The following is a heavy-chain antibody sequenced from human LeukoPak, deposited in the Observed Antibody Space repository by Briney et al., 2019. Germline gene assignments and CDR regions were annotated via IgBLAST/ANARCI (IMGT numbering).Heavy chain of an antibody. D-gene: IGHD1-26*01. CDR3: ARDPWAARLEATLPDC. V-gene: IGHV1-2*02. Sequence: ASVKVSCKASGYTFTGYYMHWVRQAPGQGLEWMGWINPNSGGTNYAQKFQGRVTMTRDTSISTAYMELSRLRSDDTAVYYCARDPWAARLEATLPDCWGQGTLVTVSS. CDR2: INPNSGGT. CDR1: GYTFTGYY. J-gene: IGHJ4*02.